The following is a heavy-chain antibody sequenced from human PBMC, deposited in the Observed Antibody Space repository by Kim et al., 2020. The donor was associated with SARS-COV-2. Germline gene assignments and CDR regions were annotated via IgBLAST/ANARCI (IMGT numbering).Heavy chain of an antibody. CDR2: ISSSGSTI. Sequence: GGSLRLSCAASGFTFSSYDMNWVRQAPGKGLEWVSYISSSGSTIYYADSVKGRFTISRDNAKNSLYLQMNSLRAEDTAVYYCARDQPHITTFWMVNGHFEMWGRSTMLTV. CDR3: ARDQPHITTFWMVNGHFEM. D-gene: IGHD3-3*01. J-gene: IGHJ3*02. CDR1: GFTFSSYD. V-gene: IGHV3-48*03.